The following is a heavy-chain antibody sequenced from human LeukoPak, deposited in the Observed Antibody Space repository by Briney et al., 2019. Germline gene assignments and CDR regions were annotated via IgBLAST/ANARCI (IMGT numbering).Heavy chain of an antibody. CDR1: GDSIGSHY. D-gene: IGHD3-22*01. V-gene: IGHV4-59*11. CDR3: ARDYYDSRVEAFDI. CDR2: IFYVGST. J-gene: IGHJ3*02. Sequence: KPSETLSLTCTVSGDSIGSHYWSWIRQPPGKGMEWIGYIFYVGSTNYNPSLKSRVTISVDTSKNQFSLKLNSVTAADTAVYYCARDYYDSRVEAFDIWGQGTMVTVSS.